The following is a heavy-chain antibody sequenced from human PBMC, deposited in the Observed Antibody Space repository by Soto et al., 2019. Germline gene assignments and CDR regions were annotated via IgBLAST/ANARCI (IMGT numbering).Heavy chain of an antibody. CDR1: GYTFSSYG. D-gene: IGHD1-26*01. CDR3: XXXXVGTTLDFDY. V-gene: IGHV1-18*01. J-gene: IGHJ4*02. CDR2: ISAYNGNT. Sequence: QVQLVQSGAEVKKPGASVKVSCKASGYTFSSYGISWVRQAPGQGLEWMGWISAYNGNTKYAQKLQGRVTMTTDTXXXXXXXXXXXXXXXXXXXXXXXXXXVGTTLDFDYWGQGTLVTVSS.